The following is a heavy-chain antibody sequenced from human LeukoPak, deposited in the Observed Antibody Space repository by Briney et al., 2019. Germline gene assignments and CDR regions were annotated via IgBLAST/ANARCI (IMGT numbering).Heavy chain of an antibody. Sequence: GGSLRLSCAASGFTFSGSAMHWVRQASGKGLEWVGHIRSKANSYATAYAASVKGRFTISRDDSKNTAYLQMNSLRDEDTAVYYCAKDSHWILFDDWGQGTLVTVSS. CDR3: AKDSHWILFDD. CDR2: IRSKANSYAT. CDR1: GFTFSGSA. D-gene: IGHD2-2*03. J-gene: IGHJ4*02. V-gene: IGHV3-73*01.